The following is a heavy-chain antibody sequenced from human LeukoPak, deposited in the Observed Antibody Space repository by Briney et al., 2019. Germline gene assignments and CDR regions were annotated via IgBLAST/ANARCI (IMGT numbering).Heavy chain of an antibody. D-gene: IGHD3-22*01. J-gene: IGHJ4*02. CDR3: ARDYDSSGYYPYFDY. CDR2: ISAYNGNT. Sequence: GASVKVSCKASGYTFTSYGISWVRQAPGQGLEWMGWISAYNGNTNYAQKLQCRVTMTTDTSTSTAHMELRSLRSDDTAVYYCARDYDSSGYYPYFDYWGQGTLVTVSS. CDR1: GYTFTSYG. V-gene: IGHV1-18*01.